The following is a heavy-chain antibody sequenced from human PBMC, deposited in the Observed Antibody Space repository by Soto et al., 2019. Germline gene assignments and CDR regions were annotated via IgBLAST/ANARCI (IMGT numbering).Heavy chain of an antibody. CDR1: GGSFSGYY. D-gene: IGHD2-21*02. CDR2: INHSGST. CDR3: VRCGGDCYGAFDI. Sequence: SETLSLTCAVYGGSFSGYYWSWIRQPPGKGLEWIGEINHSGSTNYNPSLKSRVTISVDTSKNQFSLKLSSVTAADTAVYYCVRCGGDCYGAFDIWGQGTMVTVSS. V-gene: IGHV4-34*01. J-gene: IGHJ3*02.